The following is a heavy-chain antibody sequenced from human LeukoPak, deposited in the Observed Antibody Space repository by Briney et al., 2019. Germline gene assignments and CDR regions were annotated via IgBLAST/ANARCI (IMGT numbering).Heavy chain of an antibody. CDR2: INPNSGGT. Sequence: ASVKVSCKASGYTFTGYYMHWARQAPGQGLEWMGWINPNSGGTNYAQKFQGRVTMTRDTSISTAYMELSRLRSDDTAVYYCARALPTYYYDSSGYPLAHWGQGTLVTVSS. CDR1: GYTFTGYY. D-gene: IGHD3-22*01. CDR3: ARALPTYYYDSSGYPLAH. J-gene: IGHJ4*02. V-gene: IGHV1-2*02.